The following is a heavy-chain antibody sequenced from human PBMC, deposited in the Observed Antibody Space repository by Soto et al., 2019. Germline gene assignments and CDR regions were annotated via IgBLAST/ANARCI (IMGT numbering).Heavy chain of an antibody. CDR3: ARVRTGYFDY. J-gene: IGHJ4*02. V-gene: IGHV4-59*11. D-gene: IGHD3-9*01. CDR1: GGAINDHY. Sequence: PSENLSLTCTLSGGAINDHYWSFIRQPPGKGLEWIGYIYYNGNTNYNPSLESRVTISVDRSRNQFSLRLTSLTAADTAVYYCARVRTGYFDYWGRGALVTVSS. CDR2: IYYNGNT.